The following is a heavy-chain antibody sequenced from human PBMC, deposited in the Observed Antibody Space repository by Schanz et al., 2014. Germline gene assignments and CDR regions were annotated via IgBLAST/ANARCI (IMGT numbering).Heavy chain of an antibody. V-gene: IGHV3-7*03. J-gene: IGHJ4*02. CDR1: RFTFSDYW. Sequence: EVQLVESGGGLVQPGGSLRLSCAASRFTFSDYWMSWVRQAPGKGLEWVANMNQDGSVKNYVDSVRGRFTLSRDNVKNSVYLQMNSLRVEDTAVYYCARDPNSVNELDYWGQGTLVTVSS. CDR2: MNQDGSVK. D-gene: IGHD5-12*01. CDR3: ARDPNSVNELDY.